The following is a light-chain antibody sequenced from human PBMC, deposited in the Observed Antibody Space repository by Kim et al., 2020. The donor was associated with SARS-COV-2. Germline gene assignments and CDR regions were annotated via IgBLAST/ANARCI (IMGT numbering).Light chain of an antibody. CDR2: KAS. Sequence: DIQMTQSPSTLSASAGDTVTITCRASQSISIWLAWYQQKPGKPPKLLIYKASTLESGVPSRFSGTGSGTDFTLTISSLQPDDSATYYCQQYSTLWTFGQGTKVDIK. CDR3: QQYSTLWT. CDR1: QSISIW. V-gene: IGKV1-5*03. J-gene: IGKJ1*01.